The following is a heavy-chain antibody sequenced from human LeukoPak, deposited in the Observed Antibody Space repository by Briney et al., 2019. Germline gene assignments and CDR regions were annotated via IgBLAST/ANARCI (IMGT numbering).Heavy chain of an antibody. CDR2: ISAYNDKT. Sequence: ASVNVSCKASGYTFTSYGISWVRRAPGRGLEWMGWISAYNDKTKYAQKLQGRVPMPTDTSTSQDYMELRSLRSDDAAVYYCARDCRVGSNYAWGSVYWRQGTMVTVSS. D-gene: IGHD4-11*01. CDR3: ARDCRVGSNYAWGSVY. V-gene: IGHV1-18*01. CDR1: GYTFTSYG. J-gene: IGHJ4*02.